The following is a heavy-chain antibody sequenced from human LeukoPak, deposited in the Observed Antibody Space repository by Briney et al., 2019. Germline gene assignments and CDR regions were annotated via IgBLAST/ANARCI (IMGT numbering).Heavy chain of an antibody. CDR1: GYTFTSYG. J-gene: IGHJ4*02. CDR3: AVTYGSGSYYNSGKGFPIDY. V-gene: IGHV1-18*01. D-gene: IGHD3-10*01. CDR2: ISAYNGNT. Sequence: ASVKVSCKASGYTFTSYGISWVRQAPGQGLEWMGWISAYNGNTNYAQKLQGRVTMATDTSTSTAYMELRSLRSDDTAVYYCAVTYGSGSYYNSGKGFPIDYWGQGTLVTVSS.